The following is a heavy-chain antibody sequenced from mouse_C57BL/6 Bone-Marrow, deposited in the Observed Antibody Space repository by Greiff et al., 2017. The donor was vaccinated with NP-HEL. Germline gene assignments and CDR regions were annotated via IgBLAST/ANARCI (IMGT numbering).Heavy chain of an antibody. CDR1: GYTFTTYW. D-gene: IGHD1-1*01. CDR3: ARKAYYGRSYEFSY. CDR2: IDPSDSYT. J-gene: IGHJ3*01. V-gene: IGHV1-50*01. Sequence: QVQLQQPGAELVKPGASVKLSCKASGYTFTTYWMQWVKQRPGQGLEWIGEIDPSDSYTNYNQKFKGKATLTVDTSSSTANMQRSSLTSEDSAVYYCARKAYYGRSYEFSYWGRGTLVTVSA.